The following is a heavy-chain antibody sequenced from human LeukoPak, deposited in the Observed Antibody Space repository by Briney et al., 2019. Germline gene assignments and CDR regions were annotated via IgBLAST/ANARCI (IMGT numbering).Heavy chain of an antibody. V-gene: IGHV1-69*04. Sequence: ASVKVPCKASGGTFSSYAISWVRQAPGQGLEWMGRIIPILGIANYAQKFQGRVTITADKSTSTAYMELSSLRSEDTAVYYCARNYYYYYGMDVWGQGTTVTVSS. CDR3: ARNYYYYYGMDV. J-gene: IGHJ6*02. CDR1: GGTFSSYA. CDR2: IIPILGIA.